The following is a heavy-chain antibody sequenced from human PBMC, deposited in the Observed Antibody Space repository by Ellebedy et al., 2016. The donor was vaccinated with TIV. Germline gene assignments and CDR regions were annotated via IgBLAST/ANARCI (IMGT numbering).Heavy chain of an antibody. V-gene: IGHV4-34*01. Sequence: SETLSLXXAVYGGSFSGYYWSWIRQPPGKGLEWIGEINHSGSTNYNPSLKSRVTISVDTSKNQFSLKLSSVTAADTAVYYCARLLGSWYVGPFDYWGQGTLVTVSS. CDR2: INHSGST. CDR1: GGSFSGYY. D-gene: IGHD6-13*01. J-gene: IGHJ4*02. CDR3: ARLLGSWYVGPFDY.